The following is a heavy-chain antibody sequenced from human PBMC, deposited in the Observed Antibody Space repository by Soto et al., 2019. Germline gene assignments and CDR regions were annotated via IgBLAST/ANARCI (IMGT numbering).Heavy chain of an antibody. CDR2: IVVGSGNT. CDR1: GVTFTSSA. D-gene: IGHD2-2*01. V-gene: IGHV1-58*01. Sequence: SSIKVSCKASGVTFTSSALQWVRQARGQRLEWIGWIVVGSGNTNHEQKFQERVTITRDMSTSTAYMELSSLRSEDTAVYYCAESDCSSTSCYEKGYYGMDVWGQGTTVTVSS. J-gene: IGHJ6*02. CDR3: AESDCSSTSCYEKGYYGMDV.